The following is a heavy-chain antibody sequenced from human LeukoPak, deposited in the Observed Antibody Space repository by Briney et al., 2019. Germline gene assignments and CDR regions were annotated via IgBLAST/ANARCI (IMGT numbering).Heavy chain of an antibody. D-gene: IGHD3-10*01. CDR3: AREDGSGSYGY. V-gene: IGHV4-30-2*01. CDR2: IYHSGST. J-gene: IGHJ4*02. Sequence: PSETLSLTCAVSGGSISSGGYSWGWIRQPPGKGLEWIGYIYHSGSTYYNPSLKSRVTISVDRSKNQFSLKLSSVTAADTAVYYCAREDGSGSYGYWGQGTLVTVSS. CDR1: GGSISSGGYS.